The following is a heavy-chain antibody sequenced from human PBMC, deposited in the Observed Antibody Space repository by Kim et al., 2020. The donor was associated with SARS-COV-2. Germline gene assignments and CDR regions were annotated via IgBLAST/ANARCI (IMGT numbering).Heavy chain of an antibody. CDR2: FYPGDYDT. J-gene: IGHJ4*02. D-gene: IGHD3-16*01. Sequence: GESLKISCKASGYTFTSYWIGWVRQVPGEGLEWMGIFYPGDYDTRYSPSFQGQVTISADKSISTGYLQWASLKASDTAIYYCARSRGSTSLVDYWGQGTLVTVSS. V-gene: IGHV5-51*01. CDR1: GYTFTSYW. CDR3: ARSRGSTSLVDY.